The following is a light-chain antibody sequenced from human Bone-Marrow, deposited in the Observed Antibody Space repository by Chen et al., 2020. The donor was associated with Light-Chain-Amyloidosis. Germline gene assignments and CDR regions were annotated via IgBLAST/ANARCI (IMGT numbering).Light chain of an antibody. Sequence: SYEPTQPPSVSVSPGPTARLPCSGDDLPTKYAYWYQQKPGQAPVLVIHRDTERPSGISERFSGSSSGTTATLTISGVQAEDEADYHCQSADSSGTYEVIFGGGTKLTVL. CDR1: DLPTKY. J-gene: IGLJ2*01. V-gene: IGLV3-25*03. CDR3: QSADSSGTYEVI. CDR2: RDT.